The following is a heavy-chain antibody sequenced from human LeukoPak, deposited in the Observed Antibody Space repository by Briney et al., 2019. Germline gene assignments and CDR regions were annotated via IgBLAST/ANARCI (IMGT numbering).Heavy chain of an antibody. CDR2: IKSKTDGGTT. D-gene: IGHD3-10*01. Sequence: PGGSLGLSCAASGFTFSNAWMSWVRQAPGKGLEWVGRIKSKTDGGTTDYAAPVKGRFTISRDDSKNTLYLQMNSLKTEDTAVYYCTTASYYYGSGPIDCWGQGTLVTVSS. CDR1: GFTFSNAW. V-gene: IGHV3-15*01. CDR3: TTASYYYGSGPIDC. J-gene: IGHJ4*02.